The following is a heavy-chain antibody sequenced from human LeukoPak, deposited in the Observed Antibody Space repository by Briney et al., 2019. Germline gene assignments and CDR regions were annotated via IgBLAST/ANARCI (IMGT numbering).Heavy chain of an antibody. D-gene: IGHD3/OR15-3a*01. CDR3: VRDKGLGRTERFDS. J-gene: IGHJ4*02. Sequence: GGSLRLSCAVSGFSVTTTYMSWVRQAPGKGLEWVSPIFGESITTYSDYVKGRFIISRDNSKNTVYLQMNRLRAEDTAMYFCVRDKGLGRTERFDSWGQGTLVTVSS. CDR2: IFGESIT. CDR1: GFSVTTTY. V-gene: IGHV3-53*01.